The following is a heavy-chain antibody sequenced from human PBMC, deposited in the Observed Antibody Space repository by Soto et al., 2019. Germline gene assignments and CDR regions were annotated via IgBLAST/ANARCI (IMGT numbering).Heavy chain of an antibody. V-gene: IGHV4-31*03. D-gene: IGHD4-4*01. CDR1: GGSLKTSGYY. CDR2: ISYSGST. J-gene: IGHJ6*02. Sequence: PSETLSLTCTVSGGSLKTSGYYWSWIRQHPEKGLEWIGYISYSGSTDYAPSLKSRVTMSVDTSKNQFSLKLSSVTAADTAVYYCARDAVTKRDFYYYGMDVWGRGTTVTVSS. CDR3: ARDAVTKRDFYYYGMDV.